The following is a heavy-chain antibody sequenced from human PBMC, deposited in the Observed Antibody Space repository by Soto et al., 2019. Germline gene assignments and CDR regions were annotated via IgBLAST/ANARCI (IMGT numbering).Heavy chain of an antibody. CDR1: GYTFTRNG. CDR3: ARDKSRIRYYYDSSGYYGGGFDY. V-gene: IGHV1-18*01. D-gene: IGHD3-22*01. Sequence: ASVKVSCKASGYTFTRNGISWVRQAPGQGLEWMGWISAYIGKANYAQKFQGRVTITADESTSTAYMELSSLRSEDTAVYYCARDKSRIRYYYDSSGYYGGGFDYWGQGTLVTVSS. J-gene: IGHJ4*02. CDR2: ISAYIGKA.